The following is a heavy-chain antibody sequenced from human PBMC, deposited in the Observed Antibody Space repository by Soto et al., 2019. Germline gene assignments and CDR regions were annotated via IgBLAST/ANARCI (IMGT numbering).Heavy chain of an antibody. CDR1: GFTFSSYA. CDR3: AKHYMITYYFDS. J-gene: IGHJ4*02. Sequence: QPGGSLRLSCAASGFTFSSYAMSWVRQAPGKGLEWVSTISNNGGSIYYADSVKGRFTISRDKSKNMLYLQMNSLRAEDTAIYYCAKHYMITYYFDSWGQGTLVTVSS. V-gene: IGHV3-23*01. D-gene: IGHD4-4*01. CDR2: ISNNGGSI.